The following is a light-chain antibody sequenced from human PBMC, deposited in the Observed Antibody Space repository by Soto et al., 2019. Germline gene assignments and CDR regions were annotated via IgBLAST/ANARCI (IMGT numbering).Light chain of an antibody. CDR3: QQYNNYSPRT. CDR2: KAS. V-gene: IGKV1-5*03. CDR1: QTSNW. J-gene: IGKJ1*01. Sequence: DIQTTQCPSTLSASVGDRVTITCRASQTSNWLAWYQQKPGKAPKLLIYKASSLESGVPSRFSGSGSGTEFTLTISSLQPDDFATYYCQQYNNYSPRTFGQGTKVEIK.